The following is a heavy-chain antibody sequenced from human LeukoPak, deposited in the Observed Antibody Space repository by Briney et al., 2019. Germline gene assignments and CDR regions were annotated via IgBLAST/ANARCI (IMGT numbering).Heavy chain of an antibody. J-gene: IGHJ4*02. CDR3: KSGGAAPGSFDY. Sequence: GGSLRLSCAASGFTFTRFWMSWMRQAPGKGLQWLANIKHDGSEQYYVDSVKGRFTISRDNAKKSLLLQMNSLGVEDTAVYYCKSGGAAPGSFDYWGQGALVTVSS. CDR2: IKHDGSEQ. V-gene: IGHV3-7*01. D-gene: IGHD1-26*01. CDR1: GFTFTRFW.